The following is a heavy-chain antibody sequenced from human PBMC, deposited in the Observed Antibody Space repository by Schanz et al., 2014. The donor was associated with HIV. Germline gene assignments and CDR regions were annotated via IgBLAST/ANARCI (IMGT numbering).Heavy chain of an antibody. J-gene: IGHJ5*02. CDR3: ARHLPGGLFSPLNL. V-gene: IGHV1-69*06. Sequence: QVQLVQSGAEVKKPGSSVKISCKASGDSFSNLGINWVRQAPGQGLEWMGGIIPIFGSPKYAQKFQGRVTITADKSTSTAYMELSSLRSEDTAIYYCARHLPGGLFSPLNLWGQGTLVTVSS. CDR2: IIPIFGSP. CDR1: GDSFSNLG. D-gene: IGHD3-16*01.